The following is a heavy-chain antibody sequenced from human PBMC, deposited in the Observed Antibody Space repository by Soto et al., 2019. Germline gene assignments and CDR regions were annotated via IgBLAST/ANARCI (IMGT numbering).Heavy chain of an antibody. D-gene: IGHD3-16*01. V-gene: IGHV3-21*01. CDR3: ARVPLPPFNSYYYMYV. CDR2: ISSSSSYI. Sequence: EVQLVESGGGLVKPGGSLRLSCAASGFTFSSYSMNWVRQAPGKGLEWVSSISSSSSYIYYADSVKGRFTISRDNAKNSLYLQMNSLRAEDTAVYYCARVPLPPFNSYYYMYVWGKGTTVNVSS. J-gene: IGHJ6*03. CDR1: GFTFSSYS.